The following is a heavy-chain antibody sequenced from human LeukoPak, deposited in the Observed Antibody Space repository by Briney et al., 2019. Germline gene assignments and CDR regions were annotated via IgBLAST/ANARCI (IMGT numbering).Heavy chain of an antibody. CDR2: ISGSGGST. V-gene: IGHV3-23*01. CDR1: GFTFSSDA. Sequence: GGSLRLSCAASGFTFSSDAMSWVCQAPGKGLEWVSAISGSGGSTYYADSVKGRFTISRDNSKNTLYLQMNSLRAEDTAVYYCAKDLGMVATARFDYWGQGTLVTVSS. CDR3: AKDLGMVATARFDY. D-gene: IGHD5-12*01. J-gene: IGHJ4*02.